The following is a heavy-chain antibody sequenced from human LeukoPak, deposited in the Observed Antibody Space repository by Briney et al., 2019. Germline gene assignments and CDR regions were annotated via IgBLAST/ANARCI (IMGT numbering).Heavy chain of an antibody. CDR2: ISTSGGGT. J-gene: IGHJ4*02. V-gene: IGHV3-23*01. Sequence: PGGSLRLSCAASGFTFSSYAMSWVRQAPGKGLEYLSAISTSGGGTYYADSVKGRFTISRDNSKDTLYLQMDSLRAEDTAAYYCAKGTDIVVVASGWDYWGQGTQVTVSS. CDR3: AKGTDIVVVASGWDY. D-gene: IGHD2-15*01. CDR1: GFTFSSYA.